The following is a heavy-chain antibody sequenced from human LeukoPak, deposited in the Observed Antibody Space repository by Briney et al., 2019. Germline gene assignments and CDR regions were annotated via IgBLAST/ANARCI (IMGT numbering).Heavy chain of an antibody. CDR2: ISSSSSTI. CDR1: GFTFSSYW. Sequence: GGSLRLSCAASGFTFSSYWMSWVRQAPGKGLEWVSYISSSSSTIYYADSVKGRFTISRDNAKNSLYLQMNSLRAEDTAVYYCARVSGSSWYGHYFDYWGQGTLVTVSS. J-gene: IGHJ4*02. D-gene: IGHD6-13*01. CDR3: ARVSGSSWYGHYFDY. V-gene: IGHV3-48*01.